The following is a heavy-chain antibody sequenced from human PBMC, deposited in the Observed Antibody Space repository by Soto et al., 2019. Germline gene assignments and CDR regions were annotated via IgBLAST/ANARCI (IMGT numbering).Heavy chain of an antibody. CDR3: ARDLLGSGWYYYGMDV. D-gene: IGHD6-19*01. CDR1: GFTFSSYS. V-gene: IGHV3-48*02. CDR2: ISSSSSTI. J-gene: IGHJ6*02. Sequence: GGSLRLSCAASGFTFSSYSMNWVRQAPGKGLEWVSYISSSSSTIYYADSVKGRFTISRDNAKNSLYLQMNSLRDEDTAVYYCARDLLGSGWYYYGMDVWGQGTTVTVSS.